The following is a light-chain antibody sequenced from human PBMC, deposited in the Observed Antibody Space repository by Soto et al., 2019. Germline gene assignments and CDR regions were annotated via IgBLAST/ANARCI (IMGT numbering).Light chain of an antibody. CDR3: HQASRFPLS. Sequence: DIQMTQSPSFVSASVGDRVTSTCRASQGISSWLSWYQQKPGTAPTLLVYKASTLQDGVPSRFRGSGSGTDFTLTLNSLQPEDFGTYYCHQASRFPLSFGGGTKVEIK. CDR2: KAS. V-gene: IGKV1-12*01. CDR1: QGISSW. J-gene: IGKJ4*01.